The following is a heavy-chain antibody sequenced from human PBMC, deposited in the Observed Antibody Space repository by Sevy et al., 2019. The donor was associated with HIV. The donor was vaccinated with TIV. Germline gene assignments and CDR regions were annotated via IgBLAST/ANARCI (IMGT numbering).Heavy chain of an antibody. Sequence: GGSLRLSCAASGFTFSSYSMNWVRQAPGKGLEWVSSISSSSSYIYYADSVKGRFTISGDNAKNSLYLQMNGLRAEDIALYFWARDYGSGSFSFDYWGQGTLVTVSS. D-gene: IGHD3-10*01. CDR2: ISSSSSYI. CDR1: GFTFSSYS. CDR3: ARDYGSGSFSFDY. J-gene: IGHJ4*02. V-gene: IGHV3-21*03.